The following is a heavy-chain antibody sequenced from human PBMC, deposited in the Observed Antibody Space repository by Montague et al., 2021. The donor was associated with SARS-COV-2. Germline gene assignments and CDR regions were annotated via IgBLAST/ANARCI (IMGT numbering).Heavy chain of an antibody. CDR2: IYSSGNA. CDR3: ARSPEPMIVLVITSLNWYFDL. D-gene: IGHD3-22*01. CDR1: GGSINYYY. V-gene: IGHV4-4*07. J-gene: IGHJ2*01. Sequence: SETLSLTCTVSGGSINYYYWHWLRQSAAKGLEWIGRIYSSGNANYSPSLKSRVTMSVDTSKNQFSLKLSSVTAAATAVYYCARSPEPMIVLVITSLNWYFDLWGRGTLVTVSS.